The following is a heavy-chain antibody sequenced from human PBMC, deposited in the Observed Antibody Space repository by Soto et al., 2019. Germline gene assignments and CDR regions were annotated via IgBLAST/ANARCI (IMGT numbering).Heavy chain of an antibody. CDR1: VFTFNYYA. J-gene: IGHJ6*02. CDR3: SKDAGKAYDYGMDV. CDR2: IRLNRGSI. D-gene: IGHD6-13*01. Sequence: PGGSLRLSCAASVFTFNYYAMHWVRQAPGKGLELVSPIRLNRGSIVYADSVKGRFTISIDNSKNTLYLQMNSLRAEDTAVYYCSKDAGKAYDYGMDVWGQGTTVTVSS. V-gene: IGHV3-9*01.